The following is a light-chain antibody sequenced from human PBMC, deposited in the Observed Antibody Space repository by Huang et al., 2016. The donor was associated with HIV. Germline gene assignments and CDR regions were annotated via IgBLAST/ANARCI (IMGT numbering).Light chain of an antibody. CDR3: QQRSTWPFT. CDR1: QSVSSY. J-gene: IGKJ2*01. CDR2: DAS. V-gene: IGKV3-11*01. Sequence: EIVLTQSPATLSLSPGEGATLSCRASQSVSSYLAWYQQSPGQAPRLLIYDASTRATGAPTSVSGSGSGTDFTLTITSLEPEDFAVYYCQQRSTWPFTFGQGTKLEIK.